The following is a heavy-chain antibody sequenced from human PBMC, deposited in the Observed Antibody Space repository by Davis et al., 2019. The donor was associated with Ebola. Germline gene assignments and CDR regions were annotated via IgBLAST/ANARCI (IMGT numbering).Heavy chain of an antibody. CDR2: INPHNGNT. V-gene: IGHV1-18*04. CDR1: GYTFTSYG. J-gene: IGHJ4*02. Sequence: ASVKVSCKASGYTFTSYGISWVRQAPGQGLEWMGWINPHNGNTNYAQNAQGRVTMTTDTSTSTAYMEVGSLKSDDTAVYYCARAQFPTTSDHWGQGTLVTVSS. CDR3: ARAQFPTTSDH. D-gene: IGHD1-1*01.